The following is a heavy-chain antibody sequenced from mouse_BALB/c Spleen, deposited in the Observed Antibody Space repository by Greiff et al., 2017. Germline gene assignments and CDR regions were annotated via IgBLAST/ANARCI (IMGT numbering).Heavy chain of an antibody. CDR3: AREERFYYAMDY. J-gene: IGHJ4*01. CDR1: GYTFTSYW. Sequence: QVQLQQPGAELVRPGASVKLSCKASGYTFTSYWINWVKQRPGQGLEWIGNIYPSDSYTNYNQKFKDKATLTVDKSSSTAYMQLSSPTSEDSAVYYCAREERFYYAMDYWGQGTSVTVSS. CDR2: IYPSDSYT. V-gene: IGHV1-69*02.